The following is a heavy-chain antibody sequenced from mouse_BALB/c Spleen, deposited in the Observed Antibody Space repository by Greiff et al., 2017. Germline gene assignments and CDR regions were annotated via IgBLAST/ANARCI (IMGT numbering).Heavy chain of an antibody. V-gene: IGHV5-12-2*01. Sequence: EVQRVESGGGLVQPGGSLKLSCAASGFTFSSYTMSWVRQTPEKRLEWVAYISNGGGSTYYPDTVKGRFTISRDNAKNTLYLQMSSLKSEDTAMYYCARGRYFDVWGAGTTVTVSS. CDR1: GFTFSSYT. J-gene: IGHJ1*01. CDR2: ISNGGGST. CDR3: ARGRYFDV.